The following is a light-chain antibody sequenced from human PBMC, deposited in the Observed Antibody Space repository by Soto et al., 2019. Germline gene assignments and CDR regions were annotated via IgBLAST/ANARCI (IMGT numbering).Light chain of an antibody. V-gene: IGKV3-15*01. CDR2: GAS. CDR3: QQYNNWPPNT. J-gene: IGKJ5*01. CDR1: QSVSSN. Sequence: ETVMTQSPATLSVSPGERATLSCRASQSVSSNLAWYQQKPGQAPRLLIYGASTRATGIPARFSGSGSGTEFTLTIGSLQSEDFAVYYCQQYNNWPPNTFGQGTRLE.